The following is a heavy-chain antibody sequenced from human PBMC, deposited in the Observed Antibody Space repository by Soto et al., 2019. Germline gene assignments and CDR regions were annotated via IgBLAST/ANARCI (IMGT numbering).Heavy chain of an antibody. CDR1: GFSLSTSGMC. D-gene: IGHD3-22*01. Sequence: GSGPTLVNPTQTLTLTCTFSGFSLSTSGMCVSWIRQPPGKALEWLALIDWDDDKYYSTSLKTRLTISKDTSKNQVVLTMTNMHPVDAATYYCARGFYYYDSSGYLPHSSWFDPWGQGTLVTVSS. V-gene: IGHV2-70*01. J-gene: IGHJ5*02. CDR3: ARGFYYYDSSGYLPHSSWFDP. CDR2: IDWDDDK.